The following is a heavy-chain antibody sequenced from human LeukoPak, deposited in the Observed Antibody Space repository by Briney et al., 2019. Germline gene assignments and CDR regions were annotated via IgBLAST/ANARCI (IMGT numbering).Heavy chain of an antibody. Sequence: GGSLRLSCAASGFTFSSYWMHWVRQAPGKGLVWVSRINSDGSSTSYADSVKGRFTISRDNSKNTLYLQMNSLRAEDTAVYYCAKTRVMIVVLYYFDYWGQGTLVTVSS. CDR3: AKTRVMIVVLYYFDY. CDR1: GFTFSSYW. CDR2: INSDGSST. V-gene: IGHV3-74*01. J-gene: IGHJ4*02. D-gene: IGHD3-22*01.